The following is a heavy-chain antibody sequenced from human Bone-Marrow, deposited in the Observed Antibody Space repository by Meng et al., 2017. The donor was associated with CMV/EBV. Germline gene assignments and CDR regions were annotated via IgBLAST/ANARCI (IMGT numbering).Heavy chain of an antibody. CDR3: AREFLGYDFWSGYYTGAPYYYYGMDV. J-gene: IGHJ6*02. V-gene: IGHV3-30-3*01. CDR1: RFTFSSYV. Sequence: GESLKISCAASRFTFSSYVMHWVRQAPGKGLEWVAIISYDGSNKYYADSVKGRFTISRDNAKNSLYLQMNSLRAEDTAVYYCAREFLGYDFWSGYYTGAPYYYYGMDVWGQGTTVTVSS. CDR2: ISYDGSNK. D-gene: IGHD3-3*01.